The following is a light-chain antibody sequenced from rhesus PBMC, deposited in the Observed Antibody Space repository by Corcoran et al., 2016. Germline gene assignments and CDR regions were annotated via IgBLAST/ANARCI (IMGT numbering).Light chain of an antibody. V-gene: IGKV1-33*02. J-gene: IGKJ4*01. Sequence: DIQMTQSPSSLSASVGDRVTITCQASQGISSWLAWYQQKPGKAPKLLIYAAYRWQSGVPSRCSGSGSGTDFTLTISSLQPEDFATYYCQQHNSYPLTFGGGTKVEIK. CDR1: QGISSW. CDR3: QQHNSYPLT. CDR2: AAY.